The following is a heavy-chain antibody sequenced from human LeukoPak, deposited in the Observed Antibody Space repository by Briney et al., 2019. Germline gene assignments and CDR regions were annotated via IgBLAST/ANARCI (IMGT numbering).Heavy chain of an antibody. CDR3: ASLGRNGVELSSGY. D-gene: IGHD1-7*01. Sequence: SLRLSCAASGFTFDDYAMHWVRQAPGKGLEWVSGISWNSGSIGYTDSVKGRFTISRDNAKNSLYLQMNSLRAEDTAVYCCASLGRNGVELSSGYWGQGTLVTVSS. V-gene: IGHV3-9*01. CDR1: GFTFDDYA. CDR2: ISWNSGSI. J-gene: IGHJ4*02.